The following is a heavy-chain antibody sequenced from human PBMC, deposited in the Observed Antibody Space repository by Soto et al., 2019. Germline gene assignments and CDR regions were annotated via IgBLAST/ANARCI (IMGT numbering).Heavy chain of an antibody. CDR3: ASSRGDYGN. CDR1: GGSFSGYY. D-gene: IGHD4-17*01. J-gene: IGHJ4*02. Sequence: PSETLSLTCAVYGGSFSGYYWSWIRQPPGKGLEWIGEINHSGSTNYNPSLKSRVTISVDTSKNQFSLKLSSVTAADTAVYYCASSRGDYGNWGQGTLVTVSS. V-gene: IGHV4-34*01. CDR2: INHSGST.